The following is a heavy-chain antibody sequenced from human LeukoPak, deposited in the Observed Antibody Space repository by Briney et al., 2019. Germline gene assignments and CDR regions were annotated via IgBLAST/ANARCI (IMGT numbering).Heavy chain of an antibody. CDR3: ARTPSRISWFDS. CDR1: GGSISSSSYY. D-gene: IGHD1-14*01. V-gene: IGHV4-39*01. Sequence: ASETLSLTCTVSGGSISSSSYYWGWIRQPPGKGLEWIGSIYYSGSTYYNPSLKSRVTISVDTSKNQFSLKLSSVTAADTAVYYCARTPSRISWFDSWGQGTLVTVSS. CDR2: IYYSGST. J-gene: IGHJ5*01.